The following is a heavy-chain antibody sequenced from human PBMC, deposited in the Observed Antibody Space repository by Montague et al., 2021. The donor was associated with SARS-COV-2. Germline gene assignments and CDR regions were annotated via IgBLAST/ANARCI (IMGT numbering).Heavy chain of an antibody. D-gene: IGHD6-13*01. CDR3: ARAPSSSWYFEY. CDR1: GFTFSFHW. J-gene: IGHJ4*02. V-gene: IGHV3-7*01. Sequence: SLRLSCAASGFTFSFHWMSWVRQAPGKGLEWVANIKQDGSEKYYVDSVKGRFTISRDNAKNSLYLQMNSLRAEDTAVYYCARAPSSSWYFEYWGQGTLVTVSS. CDR2: IKQDGSEK.